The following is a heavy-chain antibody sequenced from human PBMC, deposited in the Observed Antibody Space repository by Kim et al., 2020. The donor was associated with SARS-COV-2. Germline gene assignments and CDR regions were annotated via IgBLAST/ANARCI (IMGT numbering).Heavy chain of an antibody. CDR1: GFTFSSYA. J-gene: IGHJ4*02. D-gene: IGHD3-3*01. CDR3: AKDTEYYDFWSGYWYYFDY. V-gene: IGHV3-23*01. Sequence: GGSLRLSCAASGFTFSSYAMSWVRQAPGKGLEWVSAISGSGGSTYYADSVKGRFTISRDNSKNTLYLQMNSLRAEDTAVYYCAKDTEYYDFWSGYWYYFDYWGQGTLVTVSS. CDR2: ISGSGGST.